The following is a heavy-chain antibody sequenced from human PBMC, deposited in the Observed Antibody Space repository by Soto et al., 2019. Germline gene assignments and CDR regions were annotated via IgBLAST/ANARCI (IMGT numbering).Heavy chain of an antibody. J-gene: IGHJ4*02. CDR2: IWYDGSNK. CDR3: AKDDGYSRN. CDR1: GFAVSSYG. D-gene: IGHD6-13*01. V-gene: IGHV3-33*06. Sequence: GGSLRLSCAASGFAVSSYGMHWVRQTSGKGLEWVAVIWYDGSNKYYADSVKGRFTISRDNSKNTLYLQMNSLRAEDTAVYYCAKDDGYSRNWGQGTLVTVSS.